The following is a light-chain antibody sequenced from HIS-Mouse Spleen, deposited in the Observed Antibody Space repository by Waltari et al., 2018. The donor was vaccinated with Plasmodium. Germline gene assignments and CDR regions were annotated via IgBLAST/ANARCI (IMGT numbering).Light chain of an antibody. CDR1: ALPKKY. J-gene: IGLJ3*02. Sequence: SYELTQPPSVSVSPGQTARITCSGAALPKKYAYWYQQKSGQAPVLVIYEDSKRPSGIPERFSGSSSGTMATLTISGAQVEDEADYYCNSRDSSGNHQVFGGGTKLTVL. CDR3: NSRDSSGNHQV. CDR2: EDS. V-gene: IGLV3-10*01.